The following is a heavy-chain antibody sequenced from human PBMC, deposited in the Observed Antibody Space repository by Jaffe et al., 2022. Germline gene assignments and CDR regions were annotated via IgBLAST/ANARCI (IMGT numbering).Heavy chain of an antibody. CDR2: VFYSGST. V-gene: IGHV4-59*01. CDR1: GGSISSYY. J-gene: IGHJ6*03. Sequence: QVQLQESGPGLVKPSETLSLTCTVSGGSISSYYWSWIRQPPGKGLEWIGYVFYSGSTNYNPSLKSRVTISVDTSKNQFSLKLSSVTAADTAVYYCARQQGYFDSGGSYYYYYYMDVWGKGTTVTVSS. CDR3: ARQQGYFDSGGSYYYYYYMDV. D-gene: IGHD3-9*01.